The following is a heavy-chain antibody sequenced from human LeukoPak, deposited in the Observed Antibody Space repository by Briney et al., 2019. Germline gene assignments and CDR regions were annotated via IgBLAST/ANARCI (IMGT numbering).Heavy chain of an antibody. CDR1: GFTFTNDW. D-gene: IGHD3-10*02. Sequence: GGSLRLACAASGFTFTNDWMTWVRQAPGKGLEWVANIMKDGGDKQYVDSVSGRFTISRDNGKNSVYLQMNGLRAEDTAVYYCVRDRDFYVFDLWGQGTLVTVSS. J-gene: IGHJ4*02. CDR3: VRDRDFYVFDL. CDR2: IMKDGGDK. V-gene: IGHV3-7*01.